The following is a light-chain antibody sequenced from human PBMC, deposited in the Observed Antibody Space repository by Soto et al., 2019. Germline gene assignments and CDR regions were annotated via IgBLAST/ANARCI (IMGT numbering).Light chain of an antibody. V-gene: IGKV3-15*01. Sequence: EIILTQSPATLSVSPGETTSLSCRATQSVGGNLGWYQQIPGQTPRLLIYKTSTRATGIPARFSGSGSETEFTLTISSLQSEDFAVYYCQQYARWPVTFGGGTKVEIK. CDR1: QSVGGN. CDR2: KTS. J-gene: IGKJ4*01. CDR3: QQYARWPVT.